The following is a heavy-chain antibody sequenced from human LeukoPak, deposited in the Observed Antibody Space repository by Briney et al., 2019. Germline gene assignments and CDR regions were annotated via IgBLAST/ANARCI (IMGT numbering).Heavy chain of an antibody. CDR2: IYSGGST. V-gene: IGHV3-66*01. D-gene: IGHD1-1*01. CDR1: GFTVSSNY. J-gene: IGHJ4*02. Sequence: GGSLRLSCAATGFTVSSNYMSWVRQAPGKGLEWVSVIYSGGSTYYADSVKGRFSISRNNSKNTLYFQMNSLRAEDTAMYYCARGLVHDYWGQGTLVTVSS. CDR3: ARGLVHDY.